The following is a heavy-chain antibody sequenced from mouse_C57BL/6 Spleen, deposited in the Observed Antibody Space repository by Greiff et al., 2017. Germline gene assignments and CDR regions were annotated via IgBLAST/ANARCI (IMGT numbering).Heavy chain of an antibody. CDR2: INYDGSST. CDR3: AREIPYDYDGYAMDY. Sequence: EVHLVESEGGLVQPGSSMKLSCTASGFTFSDYYMAWVRQVPEKGLEWVANINYDGSSTYYLDSLKSRFIISRDNAKNILYLQMSSLKSEDTATYYCAREIPYDYDGYAMDYWGQGTSVTVSS. V-gene: IGHV5-16*01. J-gene: IGHJ4*01. CDR1: GFTFSDYY. D-gene: IGHD2-4*01.